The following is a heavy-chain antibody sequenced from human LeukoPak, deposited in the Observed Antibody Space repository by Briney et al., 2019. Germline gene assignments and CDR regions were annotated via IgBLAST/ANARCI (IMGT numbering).Heavy chain of an antibody. CDR2: IGTAGDT. V-gene: IGHV3-13*01. Sequence: PGGSLRLSCATSGFTFSSYDMHWVRQATGKGLEWVSAIGTAGDTYYPGSVKGRFTISRENAKNSLYLQMNSLRAGDTAVYYCARGGATVTHDWYFDLWGRGTLVTVSS. CDR3: ARGGATVTHDWYFDL. J-gene: IGHJ2*01. D-gene: IGHD4-17*01. CDR1: GFTFSSYD.